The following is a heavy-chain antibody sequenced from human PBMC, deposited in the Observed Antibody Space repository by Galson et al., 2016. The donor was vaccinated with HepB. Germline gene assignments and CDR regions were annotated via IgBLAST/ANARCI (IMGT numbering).Heavy chain of an antibody. CDR3: AKRHEYCPPVGCSVDY. D-gene: IGHD2/OR15-2a*01. Sequence: SLRLSCAGSGFIFRGYGMHWVRQAPGKGLEWVAADSMDGRRKFYADSVRGRFTISRDNSNNMLFLQMDSQRPDDTAVYYCAKRHEYCPPVGCSVDYWGQGTLVSVSS. CDR2: DSMDGRRK. J-gene: IGHJ4*02. CDR1: GFIFRGYG. V-gene: IGHV3-30*18.